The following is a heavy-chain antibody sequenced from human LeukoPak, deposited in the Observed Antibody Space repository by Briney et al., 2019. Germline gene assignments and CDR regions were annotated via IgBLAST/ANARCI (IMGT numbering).Heavy chain of an antibody. CDR1: GGSISSSSYY. V-gene: IGHV4-39*07. CDR2: IYYSGST. J-gene: IGHJ6*02. D-gene: IGHD6-19*01. Sequence: SETLSLTCTVSGGSISSSSYYWGWIRQPPGKGLEWIGSIYYSGSTYYNPSLKSRVTISVDTSKNQFSLKLSSVTAADTAVYYCAREGCGPSGTPDEVTWGRAVAGTCYYYYGMDVWGQGTTVTVSS. CDR3: AREGCGPSGTPDEVTWGRAVAGTCYYYYGMDV.